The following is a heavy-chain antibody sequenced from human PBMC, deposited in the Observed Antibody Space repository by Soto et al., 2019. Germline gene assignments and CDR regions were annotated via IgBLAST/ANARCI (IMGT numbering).Heavy chain of an antibody. CDR3: AKNGQPPYYYYGLDV. V-gene: IGHV1-18*01. Sequence: VASVKVSCKASGYTFTNSGISWVRQAPGQGLEWMGWISTDNGNTKYAQKFQGRVTMTIDTSTTTAFMELRSLTSDDTAVYYCAKNGQPPYYYYGLDVWGQGTTVTVSS. CDR1: GYTFTNSG. CDR2: ISTDNGNT. J-gene: IGHJ6*02. D-gene: IGHD2-8*01.